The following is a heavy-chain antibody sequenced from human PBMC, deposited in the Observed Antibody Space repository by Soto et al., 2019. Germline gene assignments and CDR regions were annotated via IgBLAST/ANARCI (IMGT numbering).Heavy chain of an antibody. CDR1: GFTFRNNV. CDR3: AKNGLDNSPSAIDS. J-gene: IGHJ4*02. CDR2: ITGSGRDT. D-gene: IGHD2-8*01. V-gene: IGHV3-23*01. Sequence: GGTLRLSCAASGFTFRNNVLSWVRQAPGKGLDWVSGITGSGRDTYYADSVKGRFTISRDNSKNMVFLQMNSLRAEDTALYYCAKNGLDNSPSAIDSWGPGTLVTVSS.